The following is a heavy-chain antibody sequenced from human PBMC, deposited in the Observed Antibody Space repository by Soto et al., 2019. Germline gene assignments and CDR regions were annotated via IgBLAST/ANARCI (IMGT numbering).Heavy chain of an antibody. Sequence: SETLSLTCAVSGGSISISNWWMCVRQPPGKGLEGIWEIYHSGSTNYNPSLKSRVTISVDKSKNQFSLKLSSVTAADTAVYYCARHDHYLSSGYFGWGQGTLFTVSS. CDR3: ARHDHYLSSGYFG. CDR2: IYHSGST. V-gene: IGHV4-4*02. CDR1: GGSISISNW. D-gene: IGHD3-22*01. J-gene: IGHJ4*02.